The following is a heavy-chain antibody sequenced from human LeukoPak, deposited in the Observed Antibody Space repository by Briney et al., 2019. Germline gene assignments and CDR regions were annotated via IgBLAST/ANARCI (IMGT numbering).Heavy chain of an antibody. Sequence: ASVKVSCKASGYSLTNHYMHWVRQGPGQGLEWLGLINPSGSSTLYAQKFQGRVTMTRDMSPTTDYMELSSLRSEDTAVYYCARDSYYDSNWFDPWGQGTLVTVSS. V-gene: IGHV1-46*01. D-gene: IGHD3-22*01. CDR2: INPSGSST. J-gene: IGHJ5*02. CDR3: ARDSYYDSNWFDP. CDR1: GYSLTNHY.